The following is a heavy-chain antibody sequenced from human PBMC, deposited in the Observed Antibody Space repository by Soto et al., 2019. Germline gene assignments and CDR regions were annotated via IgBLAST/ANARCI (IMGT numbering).Heavy chain of an antibody. J-gene: IGHJ4*02. CDR1: GFTFSAYT. CDR2: IIQSGET. CDR3: AKVTGRIDY. Sequence: PGGSLRLSCATSGFTFSAYTFSWVRQAPGAGLEWVSAIIQSGETFYADSVKGRFSISRDDSNNMLYLQMHSLRAEDTAVYYCAKVTGRIDYWGQGTLVTVSS. V-gene: IGHV3-23*01.